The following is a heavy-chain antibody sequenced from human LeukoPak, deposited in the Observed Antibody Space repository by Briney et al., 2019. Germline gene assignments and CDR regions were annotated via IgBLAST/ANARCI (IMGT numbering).Heavy chain of an antibody. Sequence: GGSLRLSCAASGFXFSGYAIHWVRQAPGKGLEWVAVISHDGTNKYYADSVKGRFTISRDNSKNTLYLLMNSLRTEDTAVYYCARHRGPSLHSSGYFDYWGQGTLVTVSS. V-gene: IGHV3-30-3*01. J-gene: IGHJ4*02. D-gene: IGHD3-22*01. CDR3: ARHRGPSLHSSGYFDY. CDR1: GFXFSGYA. CDR2: ISHDGTNK.